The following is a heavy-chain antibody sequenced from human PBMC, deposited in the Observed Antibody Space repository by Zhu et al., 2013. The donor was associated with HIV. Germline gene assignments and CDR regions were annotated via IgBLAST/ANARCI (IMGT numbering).Heavy chain of an antibody. Sequence: QVQLVQSGAEVKKPGASVKVSCKASGYTFTSYGISWVRQAPGQGLEWMGWISAYNGNTNYAQKLQGRVTMTTDTSTSTAYMELRSLRSDDTAVYYCARTRRFYDYYDSSGYYPRWFDPVGPGNPGPPSP. V-gene: IGHV1-18*01. CDR2: ISAYNGNT. J-gene: IGHJ5*02. CDR3: ARTRRFYDYYDSSGYYPRWFDP. CDR1: GYTFTSYG. D-gene: IGHD3-22*01.